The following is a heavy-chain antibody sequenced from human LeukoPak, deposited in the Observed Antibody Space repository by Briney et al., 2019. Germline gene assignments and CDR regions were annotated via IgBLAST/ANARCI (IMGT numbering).Heavy chain of an antibody. CDR2: IYYSGST. Sequence: SGTLSLTCTVSGGSISSYYWSWIRQPPGKGLEWIGYIYYSGSTNYNPSLKSRVTISVDTSKNQFSLKLSSVTAADTAVYYCARDGQQLGPGDYYYYYYMDVWGKGTTVTVSS. J-gene: IGHJ6*03. CDR1: GGSISSYY. D-gene: IGHD6-13*01. V-gene: IGHV4-59*01. CDR3: ARDGQQLGPGDYYYYYYMDV.